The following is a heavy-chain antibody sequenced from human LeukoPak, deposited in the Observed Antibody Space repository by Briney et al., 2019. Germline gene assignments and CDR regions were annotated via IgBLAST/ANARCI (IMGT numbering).Heavy chain of an antibody. J-gene: IGHJ4*02. D-gene: IGHD6-13*01. V-gene: IGHV4-39*07. CDR3: ARVPGAAAELDY. CDR2: IYYSGST. Sequence: SETLSLTCTVSGGSISSSSYYWGWIRQPPGKGLEWIGSIYYSGSTYYNPSLKSRVTISVDTSKNQFSLKLSSVTAADTAVYYCARVPGAAAELDYWGQGTLVTVSS. CDR1: GGSISSSSYY.